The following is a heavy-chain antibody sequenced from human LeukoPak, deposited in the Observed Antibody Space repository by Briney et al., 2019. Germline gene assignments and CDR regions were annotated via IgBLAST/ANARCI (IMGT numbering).Heavy chain of an antibody. CDR2: IGTAGGA. V-gene: IGHV3-13*01. J-gene: IGHJ4*02. Sequence: GGSLRLSCAASGFTFSGYDMHWVRQSTGGALEWVSAIGTAGGAYYPGSVKGRFTISRENARNSLYLQMHSLTVGDTAVYYCATAGRGATSGSYDNWGQGTLVTVSS. CDR1: GFTFSGYD. D-gene: IGHD3-10*01. CDR3: ATAGRGATSGSYDN.